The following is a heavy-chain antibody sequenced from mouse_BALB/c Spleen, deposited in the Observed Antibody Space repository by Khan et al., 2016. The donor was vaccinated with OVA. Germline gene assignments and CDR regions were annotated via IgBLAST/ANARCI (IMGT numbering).Heavy chain of an antibody. CDR3: ARNSYMYDFTY. V-gene: IGHV2-2*01. Sequence: QVQLKQSGPGLVQPSQSLSITCTVSGFSLNTYGIHWIRQSQGKGLEWLGVIRSGGSTDYNGAFISRLNITKDNSKSQAFVKMNSLQADDTAIYYCARNSYMYDFTYWGQGTLVTVSA. D-gene: IGHD2-14*01. CDR2: IRSGGST. J-gene: IGHJ3*01. CDR1: GFSLNTYG.